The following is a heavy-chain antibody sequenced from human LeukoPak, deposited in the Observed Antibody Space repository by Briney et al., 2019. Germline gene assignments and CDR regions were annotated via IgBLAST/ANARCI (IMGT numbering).Heavy chain of an antibody. J-gene: IGHJ4*02. CDR2: INWNSGNI. V-gene: IGHV3-9*01. CDR3: GKGQKSSTRSPIDY. D-gene: IGHD2-2*01. Sequence: GGSLRLSCAVSGFTFDDYGMHWVRQAPGKGLEWVSGINWNSGNIGYADSVKGRFTISRDNAKNSVYLQMDSLRAEDTALYYCGKGQKSSTRSPIDYWGLGTLVTVSS. CDR1: GFTFDDYG.